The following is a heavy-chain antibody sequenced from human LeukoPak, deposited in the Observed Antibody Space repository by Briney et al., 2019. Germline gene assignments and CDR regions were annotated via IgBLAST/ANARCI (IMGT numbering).Heavy chain of an antibody. Sequence: GGSLRLSCAASGFTFSSYAMSWVRQAPGKGLEWVSAISGGGRSTYYADSVKGRFTISRDNSKSTLYLQMNSLRAEDTAVYYCAEDFDWAPVGDYWGQGTLVTVSS. CDR3: AEDFDWAPVGDY. D-gene: IGHD3-9*01. CDR2: ISGGGRST. CDR1: GFTFSSYA. J-gene: IGHJ4*02. V-gene: IGHV3-23*01.